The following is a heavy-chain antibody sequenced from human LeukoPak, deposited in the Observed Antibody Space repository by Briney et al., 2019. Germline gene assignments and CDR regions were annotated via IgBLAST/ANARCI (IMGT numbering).Heavy chain of an antibody. CDR1: GGTFSSYA. CDR2: MIPIFGTA. D-gene: IGHD3-10*01. J-gene: IGHJ4*02. CDR3: ARDRDGSGSYGY. V-gene: IGHV1-69*05. Sequence: SVKVSCKASGGTFSSYAISWVRQAPGQGLEWMGGMIPIFGTANYAQKFQGRVTITTDEATSTAYMELSSLRSEDTAVYYCARDRDGSGSYGYWGQGTLVTVSS.